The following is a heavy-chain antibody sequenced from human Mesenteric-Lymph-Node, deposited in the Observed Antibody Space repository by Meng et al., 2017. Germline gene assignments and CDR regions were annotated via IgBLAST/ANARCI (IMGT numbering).Heavy chain of an antibody. V-gene: IGHV3-15*01. CDR1: GFTFSNAW. J-gene: IGHJ4*02. CDR2: IKSKTDGVTT. CDR3: TTVGYSYGEYYFDY. Sequence: GESLKISCAASGFTFSNAWMSWVRQAPGKWLEWVGRIKSKTDGVTTDYAAPVKGRFTISRDDSKNTLYLHMNSLKTEDTAVYYCTTVGYSYGEYYFDYWGQGTLVNVSS. D-gene: IGHD5-18*01.